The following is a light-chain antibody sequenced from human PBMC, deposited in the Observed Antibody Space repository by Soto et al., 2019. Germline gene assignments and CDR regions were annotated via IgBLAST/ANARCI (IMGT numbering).Light chain of an antibody. J-gene: IGLJ3*02. V-gene: IGLV1-40*01. CDR1: SSNIGAGYD. CDR3: QSYDSSLSNWV. CDR2: GNS. Sequence: QSVLTQPPSVSGAPGQRVTISCTGSSSNIGAGYDVHWYQQLPGTAPKLLIYGNSNRPSGVPDRLSGSKSGTSASLAITGLQAEDEADYYCQSYDSSLSNWVFGGGTKLTVL.